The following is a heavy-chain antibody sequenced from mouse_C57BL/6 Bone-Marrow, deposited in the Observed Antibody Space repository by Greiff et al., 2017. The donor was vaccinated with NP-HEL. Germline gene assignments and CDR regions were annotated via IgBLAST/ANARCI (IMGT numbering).Heavy chain of an antibody. CDR1: GFTFTDYY. J-gene: IGHJ3*01. D-gene: IGHD2-4*01. CDR3: ARSDYDFTGVFAY. Sequence: VQLQQSGPVLVKPGPSVKISCKASGFTFTDYYMHWVKQSHGKSLEWIGLVYPYNGGTRYNQKFKGKATLTVDTSSSTAYMEPNSLTSEDSAVYYCARSDYDFTGVFAYWGQGTLVTVSA. V-gene: IGHV1-36*01. CDR2: VYPYNGGT.